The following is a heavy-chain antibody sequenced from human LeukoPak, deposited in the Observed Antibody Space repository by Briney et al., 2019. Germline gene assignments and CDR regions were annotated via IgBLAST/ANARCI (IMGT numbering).Heavy chain of an antibody. V-gene: IGHV3-23*01. CDR2: ISGSGGST. J-gene: IGHJ4*02. Sequence: QPGGSLRLSCAASGFTFSSYAMSWVRQAPGKGLEWVSAISGSGGSTYYADSVKGRFTISRDNPKNTLYLQMNSLRAEDAAVYYCAKDREGIVVVIGDWGQGTLVTVSS. D-gene: IGHD2-21*01. CDR3: AKDREGIVVVIGD. CDR1: GFTFSSYA.